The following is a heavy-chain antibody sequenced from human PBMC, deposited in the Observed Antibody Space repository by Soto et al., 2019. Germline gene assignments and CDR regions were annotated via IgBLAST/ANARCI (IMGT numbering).Heavy chain of an antibody. CDR1: GGTFSSYA. J-gene: IGHJ1*01. CDR2: IIPTFGTA. CDR3: ARDYDYGGNVVNFQH. Sequence: PAASVKVSCKASGGTFSSYAISWVRQAPGQGLEWMGGIIPTFGTANYAQKFQGRVTITADKSTSTAYMELSSLRSEDTAVYYCARDYDYGGNVVNFQHWGQGTLVTVSS. V-gene: IGHV1-69*06. D-gene: IGHD4-17*01.